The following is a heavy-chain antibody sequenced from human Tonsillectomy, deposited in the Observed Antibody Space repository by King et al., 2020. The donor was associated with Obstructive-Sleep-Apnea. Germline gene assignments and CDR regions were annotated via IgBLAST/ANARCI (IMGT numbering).Heavy chain of an antibody. CDR3: ARHIAGFIDY. CDR2: IYYSGST. J-gene: IGHJ4*02. V-gene: IGHV4-59*08. CDR1: GGSISSYY. D-gene: IGHD2-21*01. Sequence: VQLQESGPGLVKPSETLSLTCTVSGGSISSYYWSWIRQPPGKGLEWIGYIYYSGSTNYNPSLKSRVTISVDTSKNQFSLKLSSVTAADTAVYYCARHIAGFIDYWGQGTLVTVSS.